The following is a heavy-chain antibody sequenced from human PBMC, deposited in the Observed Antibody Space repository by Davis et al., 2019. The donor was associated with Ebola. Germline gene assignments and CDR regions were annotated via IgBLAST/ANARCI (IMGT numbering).Heavy chain of an antibody. J-gene: IGHJ5*02. V-gene: IGHV4-34*01. CDR1: GLTFSSYA. CDR2: INHSGST. D-gene: IGHD2-15*01. CDR3: ARPHTLGYCSGGSCYTWFDP. Sequence: ESLKISCAASGLTFSSYAMSWIRQPPGKGLEWIGEINHSGSTNYNPSLKSRVTISVDTSKNQFSLKLSSVTAADTAVYYCARPHTLGYCSGGSCYTWFDPWGQGTLVTVSS.